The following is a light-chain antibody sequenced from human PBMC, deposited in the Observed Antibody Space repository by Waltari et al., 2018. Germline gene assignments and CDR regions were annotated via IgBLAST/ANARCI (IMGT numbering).Light chain of an antibody. V-gene: IGLV1-44*01. CDR3: ATWDDSLNGLV. J-gene: IGLJ2*01. CDR1: TPNVGTTP. CDR2: RNN. Sequence: QSVLTQPPSESGTPGQRVTTSCSGSTPNVGTTPVRWYQHRPGASPKILIYRNNQRPSGVPDRFSGSKSGTSASLAISGLQSQHEADYYCATWDDSLNGLVFGGGTKLTVL.